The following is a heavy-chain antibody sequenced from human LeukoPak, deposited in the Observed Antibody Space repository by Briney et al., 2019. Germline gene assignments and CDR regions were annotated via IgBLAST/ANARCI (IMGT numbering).Heavy chain of an antibody. Sequence: GGSLRLSCAASGFTFSSYSMNWVRQAPGKGLEWVSSISSSSSYIYYADSVKGRFTISRDNAKNSLYLQMNSLRAEDTAVYYCARGDYDFWSGYYGDYMDVWGKGTTVTVSS. V-gene: IGHV3-21*01. J-gene: IGHJ6*03. CDR1: GFTFSSYS. D-gene: IGHD3-3*01. CDR2: ISSSSSYI. CDR3: ARGDYDFWSGYYGDYMDV.